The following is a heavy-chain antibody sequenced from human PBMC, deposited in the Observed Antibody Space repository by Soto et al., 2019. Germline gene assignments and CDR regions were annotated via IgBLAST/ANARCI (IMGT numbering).Heavy chain of an antibody. Sequence: LRLSCVASELTFSRHAMVWVRQAPGKGLEWVSTITANSGSSDYGDSVKGRFTISRDNAGSTLFLQMNSLRVEDTATYYCAKSPEWPNRYFDYWGQGTLVTVSS. CDR3: AKSPEWPNRYFDY. CDR1: ELTFSRHA. D-gene: IGHD3-3*01. CDR2: ITANSGSS. J-gene: IGHJ4*02. V-gene: IGHV3-23*01.